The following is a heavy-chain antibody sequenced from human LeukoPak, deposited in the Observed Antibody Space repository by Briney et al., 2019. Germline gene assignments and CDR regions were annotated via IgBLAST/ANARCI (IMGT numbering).Heavy chain of an antibody. CDR2: MHPGESEI. D-gene: IGHD5/OR15-5a*01. V-gene: IGHV5-51*01. Sequence: LGESLQISCQASGSSFTNYLIAWVRPEPGKGLEWIGIMHPGESEINYSPSVEGQVTISADTSISTAYLEWYSLKASDSAIYYCAKTIASLGSGARYFDPWGQGTMITVSS. CDR3: AKTIASLGSGARYFDP. CDR1: GSSFTNYL. J-gene: IGHJ5*02.